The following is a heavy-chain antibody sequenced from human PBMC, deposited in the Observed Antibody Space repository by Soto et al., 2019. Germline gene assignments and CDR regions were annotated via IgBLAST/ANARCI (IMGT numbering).Heavy chain of an antibody. CDR2: IWYDGSNK. V-gene: IGHV3-33*01. CDR1: GFTFSNYG. J-gene: IGHJ3*02. CDR3: ARDRAEAFDI. Sequence: GGSLRLSCAASGFTFSNYGMHWVRQAPGKGLEWVAVIWYDGSNKYYPDAVKGRFTISRDNSKNILYLQMNSLRAEDTAVYYCARDRAEAFDIWGQGXMVTV.